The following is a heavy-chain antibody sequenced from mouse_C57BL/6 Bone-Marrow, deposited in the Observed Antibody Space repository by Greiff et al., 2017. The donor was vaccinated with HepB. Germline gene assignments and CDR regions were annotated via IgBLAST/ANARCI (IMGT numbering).Heavy chain of an antibody. CDR1: GFTFSDYG. D-gene: IGHD1-1*01. J-gene: IGHJ4*01. CDR3: ARDPPIYYYGSSHAMDY. CDR2: ISSGSSTI. V-gene: IGHV5-17*01. Sequence: EVKLMESGGGLVKPGGSLKLSCAAPGFTFSDYGMHWVRQAPEKGLEWVAYISSGSSTIYYADTVKGRFTISRDNAKNTLFLQMTSLRSEDTAMYYCARDPPIYYYGSSHAMDYWGQGTSVTVSS.